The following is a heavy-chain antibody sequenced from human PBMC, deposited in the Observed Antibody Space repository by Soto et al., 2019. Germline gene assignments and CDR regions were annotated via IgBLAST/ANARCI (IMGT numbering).Heavy chain of an antibody. D-gene: IGHD3-16*01. CDR2: IYYSVST. Sequence: SETLSLTCTFSGGSISSYYWSWIRQPPGKGLEWIGYIYYSVSTNYNPSLKSRVSISVDTSKNQFSLKLSSVTAADTAVYYCALRLGDPGRLYFDYWGQGTLVTVSS. CDR3: ALRLGDPGRLYFDY. J-gene: IGHJ4*02. CDR1: GGSISSYY. V-gene: IGHV4-59*12.